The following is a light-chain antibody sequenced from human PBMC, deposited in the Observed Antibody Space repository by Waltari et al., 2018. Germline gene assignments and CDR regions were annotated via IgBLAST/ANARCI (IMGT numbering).Light chain of an antibody. CDR2: EAT. V-gene: IGLV2-23*01. CDR1: RSDIGAYHF. Sequence: QSVLTQPASVSGSPGQSITISCPGTRSDIGAYHFVPWFQQLPGQAPRLLISEATKRPSGVSYRFSGSKSGNTASLSISDLQAEDEADYYCCSYVGGSRVLFGGGTKLTV. CDR3: CSYVGGSRVL. J-gene: IGLJ2*01.